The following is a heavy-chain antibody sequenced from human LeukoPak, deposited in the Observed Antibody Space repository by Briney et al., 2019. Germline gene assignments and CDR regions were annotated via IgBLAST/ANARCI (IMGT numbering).Heavy chain of an antibody. J-gene: IGHJ6*02. CDR1: GYTFTSYG. V-gene: IGHV1-18*01. D-gene: IGHD2-2*01. CDR3: VLCHHYYYYGMDV. CDR2: ISAYNGNT. Sequence: AASVKVSCKASGYTFTSYGISWVRQAPGQGLEWMGWISAYNGNTNYAQKLQGRVTMTTDTSTSTAYMELRSLRSDDTAVYYCVLCHHYYYYGMDVWGQGPTVTVSS.